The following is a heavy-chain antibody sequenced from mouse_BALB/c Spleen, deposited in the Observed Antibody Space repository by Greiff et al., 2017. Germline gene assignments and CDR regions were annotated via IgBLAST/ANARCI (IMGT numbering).Heavy chain of an antibody. V-gene: IGHV1-7*01. J-gene: IGHJ1*01. CDR2: INPSTGYT. CDR1: GYTFTSYW. D-gene: IGHD1-1*01. Sequence: VQLQQSGAELAKPGASVKMSCTASGYTFTSYWMHWVKQRPGQGLEWIGYINPSTGYTEYNQKFKDKATLTADKSSSTAYMQLSSLTSEDSAVYYCARSGRTASSYWYFDVWGAGTTVTVSS. CDR3: ARSGRTASSYWYFDV.